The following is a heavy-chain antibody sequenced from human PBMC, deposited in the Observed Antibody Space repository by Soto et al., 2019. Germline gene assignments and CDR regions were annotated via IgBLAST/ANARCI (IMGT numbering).Heavy chain of an antibody. CDR3: ARDNGGAYDPVE. V-gene: IGHV4-30-4*01. D-gene: IGHD3-22*01. CDR1: GVSISSGDYY. CDR2: IYYSGST. J-gene: IGHJ4*02. Sequence: SETLSLTCTVSGVSISSGDYYWSWIRQPPGKGLEWIGYIYYSGSTYYNPSLKSRVTLSVDTSKNQFSLKLSSATAADTAVYYCARDNGGAYDPVEWGQGTLVTVSS.